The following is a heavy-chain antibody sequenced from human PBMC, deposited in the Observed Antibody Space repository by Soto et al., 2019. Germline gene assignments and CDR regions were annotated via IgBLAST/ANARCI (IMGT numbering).Heavy chain of an antibody. J-gene: IGHJ4*02. V-gene: IGHV3-23*01. CDR3: AKGYCSSTSCSFDY. D-gene: IGHD2-2*01. Sequence: PGGSLRLSCAASGFTFTNFAMNWVRQAPGKGLEWVSVISGTGDTTYNADPVKGRFTISRDNSMNTAFLQMNSLRAEDTALYYCAKGYCSSTSCSFDYWGQGTLVTVSS. CDR2: ISGTGDTT. CDR1: GFTFTNFA.